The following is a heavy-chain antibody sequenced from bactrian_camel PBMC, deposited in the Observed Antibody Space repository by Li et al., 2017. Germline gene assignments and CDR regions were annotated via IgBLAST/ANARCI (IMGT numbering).Heavy chain of an antibody. CDR3: VRDLVGWSDFGY. CDR1: VDAYRVNC. CDR2: ISPQRAVS. D-gene: IGHD7*01. Sequence: HVQLVESGGGSVQAGGSLRLACVASVDAYRVNCIGWFRQAPGREREGVAVISPQRAVSYYADSVKGRFTISRDNARNTVYLQMNSLNFEDTAVYYCVRDLVGWSDFGYWGQGTQVTVS. J-gene: IGHJ6*01. V-gene: IGHV3S1*01.